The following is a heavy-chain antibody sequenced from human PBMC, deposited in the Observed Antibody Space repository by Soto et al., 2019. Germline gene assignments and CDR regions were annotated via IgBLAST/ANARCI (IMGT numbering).Heavy chain of an antibody. Sequence: NPSETLSLTCTVSRGSISSGGYYWNWIRQHPGKGLEWIGYIYYSGNTYYNPSLKSRVTISVDTSKDQFSLKLTSVTAADTAIYYCARQPFCTSAKCYRGSYYYYYAMDVWGQGTTVTVSS. CDR3: ARQPFCTSAKCYRGSYYYYYAMDV. CDR1: RGSISSGGYY. V-gene: IGHV4-31*03. D-gene: IGHD2-2*02. J-gene: IGHJ6*02. CDR2: IYYSGNT.